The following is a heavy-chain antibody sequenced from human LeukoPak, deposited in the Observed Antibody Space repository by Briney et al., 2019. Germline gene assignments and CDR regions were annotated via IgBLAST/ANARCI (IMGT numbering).Heavy chain of an antibody. V-gene: IGHV4-34*01. J-gene: IGHJ6*04. CDR2: INYSGST. Sequence: SETLSLTCAVYGVSFSGYYWSWLRQPPGKGLEGVGEINYSGSTNYNPSLKSRLTISINTSKKQFSLKLSSVTAADTAVYYCAGVLPLPPIYGMYVWGKGTTGTISS. CDR1: GVSFSGYY. CDR3: AGVLPLPPIYGMYV.